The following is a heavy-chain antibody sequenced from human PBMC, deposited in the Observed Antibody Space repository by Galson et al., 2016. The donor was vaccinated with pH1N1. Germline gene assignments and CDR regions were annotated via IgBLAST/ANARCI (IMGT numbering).Heavy chain of an antibody. CDR3: TRERGRSSSRFDY. CDR2: IRSKVFGGTT. Sequence: SLRLSCAVSGITFGDYNMHWFRQAPGKGLEWVGFIRSKVFGGTTENAASVKGRFSISRDDSRSIAYLQMKSLKTEDTDVYFCTRERGRSSSRFDYWGQGTLVIVSS. J-gene: IGHJ4*01. CDR1: GITFGDYN. D-gene: IGHD2-2*01. V-gene: IGHV3-49*03.